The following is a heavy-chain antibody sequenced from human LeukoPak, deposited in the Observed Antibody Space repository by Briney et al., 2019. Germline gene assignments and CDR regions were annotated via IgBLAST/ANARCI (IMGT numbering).Heavy chain of an antibody. J-gene: IGHJ4*02. CDR2: LSGTGSGT. D-gene: IGHD5-24*01. CDR1: GFSFGSYA. CDR3: AKDIHYNFDY. Sequence: GGSLRLSCAASGFSFGSYAVSWVRQAPGKGLEWISALSGTGSGTYYADSVKGRFTISRDNSKNTLYLQMNSLRAEDTAVYYCAKDIHYNFDYWGQGTLVTVSS. V-gene: IGHV3-23*01.